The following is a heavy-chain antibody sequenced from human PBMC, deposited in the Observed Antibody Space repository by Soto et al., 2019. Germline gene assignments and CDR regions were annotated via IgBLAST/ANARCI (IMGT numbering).Heavy chain of an antibody. D-gene: IGHD3-10*01. J-gene: IGHJ4*02. CDR3: AKTDYYGSGSPPADY. Sequence: GGSLRLSCAASGFTFSSYGMHWVRQAPGKGLEWVAVISYDGSNKYYADSVKGRFTISRDNSKNTLYLQMNSLRAEDTAVYYCAKTDYYGSGSPPADYWGQGTLVTVSS. CDR1: GFTFSSYG. CDR2: ISYDGSNK. V-gene: IGHV3-30*18.